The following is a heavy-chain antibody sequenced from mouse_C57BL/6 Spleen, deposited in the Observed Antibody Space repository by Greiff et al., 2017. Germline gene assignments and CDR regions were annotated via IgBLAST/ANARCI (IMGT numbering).Heavy chain of an antibody. J-gene: IGHJ1*03. CDR2: IDPETGGT. V-gene: IGHV1-15*01. CDR3: TKGGSSYRYFDV. Sequence: VQRVESGAELVRPGASVTLSCKASGYTFTDYEMHWVKQTPVHGLEWIGAIDPETGGTAYNQKFKGKAILTADKSSSTAYMELRSLTSEDSAVYYCTKGGSSYRYFDVWGTGTTVTVSS. CDR1: GYTFTDYE. D-gene: IGHD1-1*01.